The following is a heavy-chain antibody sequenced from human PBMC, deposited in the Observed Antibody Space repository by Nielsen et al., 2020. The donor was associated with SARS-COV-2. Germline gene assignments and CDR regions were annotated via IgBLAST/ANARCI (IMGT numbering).Heavy chain of an antibody. J-gene: IGHJ3*02. Sequence: GESLKISCAASGFTFSSYSMNWVRQAPGKGLEWVSSISSSSSYIYYADSVKGRFTISRDNAKNSLYLQMNSLRAEDTALYYCAKDSGSSSSGWYGGDAFDIWGQGTMVTVSS. CDR2: ISSSSSYI. CDR3: AKDSGSSSSGWYGGDAFDI. D-gene: IGHD6-19*01. V-gene: IGHV3-21*04. CDR1: GFTFSSYS.